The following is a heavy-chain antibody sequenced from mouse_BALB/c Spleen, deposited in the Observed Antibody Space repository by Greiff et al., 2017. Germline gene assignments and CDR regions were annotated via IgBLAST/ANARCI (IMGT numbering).Heavy chain of an antibody. V-gene: IGHV2-9-2*01. CDR2: IWTGGGT. Sequence: VQLQQSGPGLVAPSQSLSITCTVSGFSLTSYDISWIRQPPGKGLEWLGVIWTGGGTNYNSAFMSRLSISKDNSKSQVFLKMNSLQTDDTAIYYCVRDELGLFAYWGQGTLVTVSA. CDR3: VRDELGLFAY. J-gene: IGHJ3*01. CDR1: GFSLTSYD.